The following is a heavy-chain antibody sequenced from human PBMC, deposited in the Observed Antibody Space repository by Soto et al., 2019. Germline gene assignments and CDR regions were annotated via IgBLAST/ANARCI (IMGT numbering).Heavy chain of an antibody. CDR3: AKESTVGSPGDYFDS. J-gene: IGHJ4*02. V-gene: IGHV3-23*01. Sequence: SGGSLRLSCAASGFTFSGYDMNWVRQAPGKGLEWVSAIGVYANTYYADSVKGRFTISRDDSRNTVHLQLNSLRVDDTAVYYCAKESTVGSPGDYFDSWGQGTLVTVSS. CDR1: GFTFSGYD. CDR2: IGVYANT. D-gene: IGHD1-26*01.